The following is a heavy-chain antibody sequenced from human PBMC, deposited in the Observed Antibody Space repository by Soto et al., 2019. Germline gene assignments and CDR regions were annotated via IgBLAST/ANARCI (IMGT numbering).Heavy chain of an antibody. J-gene: IGHJ6*02. CDR3: ARSTQDYYDSSGYRARLYYYYGMDV. CDR2: IYYSGST. Sequence: SETLSLTCTVSGGSISSYYWSWIRQPPGKGLEWIGYIYYSGSTNYNPSLKSRVTISVDTSKNQFSLKLSSVTAADTAVYYCARSTQDYYDSSGYRARLYYYYGMDVWGQGTTVT. V-gene: IGHV4-59*01. D-gene: IGHD3-22*01. CDR1: GGSISSYY.